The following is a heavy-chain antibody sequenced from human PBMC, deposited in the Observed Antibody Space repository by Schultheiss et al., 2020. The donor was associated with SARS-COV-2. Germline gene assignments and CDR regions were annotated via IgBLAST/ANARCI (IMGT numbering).Heavy chain of an antibody. J-gene: IGHJ6*02. Sequence: SQTLSLTCTVSGGSISSYYWSWIRQPPGKGLEWIGYIYYSGSTNYNPSLKSRVTISVDTSKNQFSLQLNSVTPEDTAVYYCARDTAYCVGDCEGGGVYYYYGMDVWGQGTTVTVSS. CDR1: GGSISSYY. CDR3: ARDTAYCVGDCEGGGVYYYYGMDV. V-gene: IGHV4-59*12. D-gene: IGHD2-21*02. CDR2: IYYSGST.